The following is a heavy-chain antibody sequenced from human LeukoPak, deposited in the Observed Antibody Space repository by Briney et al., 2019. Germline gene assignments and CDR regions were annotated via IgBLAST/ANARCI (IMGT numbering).Heavy chain of an antibody. V-gene: IGHV3-11*05. CDR3: ARGSSGWYYDY. J-gene: IGHJ4*02. D-gene: IGHD6-19*01. CDR1: GFTFSDYY. Sequence: GGSLRLSCAASGFTFSDYYMSWIRQAPGKGLEWVSYISSSSSYTNYADSVKGRFTISRDNAKNSLYLQMNSLRAEDTAVYYCARGSSGWYYDYWGQGTLVTVSS. CDR2: ISSSSSYT.